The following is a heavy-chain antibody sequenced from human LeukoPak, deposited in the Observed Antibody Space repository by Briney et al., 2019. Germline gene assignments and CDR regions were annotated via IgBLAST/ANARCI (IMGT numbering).Heavy chain of an antibody. J-gene: IGHJ4*02. CDR1: GYTFTSYD. CDR3: AILGGDSSGYYSTRELDY. Sequence: GASVKVSCKASGYTFTSYDINWVRQATGQGLEWMGCMNPNSGNTGYAQKFQGRVTITRNTTISTAYMKLSSLRTEDTAVYYCAILGGDSSGYYSTRELDYWGQGTLVTVSS. V-gene: IGHV1-8*03. CDR2: MNPNSGNT. D-gene: IGHD3-22*01.